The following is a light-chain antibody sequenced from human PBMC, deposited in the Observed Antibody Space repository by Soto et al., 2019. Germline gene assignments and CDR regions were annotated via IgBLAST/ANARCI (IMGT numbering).Light chain of an antibody. CDR3: SSYTSSSTLV. V-gene: IGLV2-14*01. J-gene: IGLJ3*02. CDR1: SSDVGAYNY. Sequence: QSVLTQPASVSGSPGQSITISCTGTSSDVGAYNYVSWYQQHPGKAPKLMIYDVSYRPSGVSNRFSGSKSGNTASLTISGLQAEDEAHYFCSSYTSSSTLVFGGGTKLTVL. CDR2: DVS.